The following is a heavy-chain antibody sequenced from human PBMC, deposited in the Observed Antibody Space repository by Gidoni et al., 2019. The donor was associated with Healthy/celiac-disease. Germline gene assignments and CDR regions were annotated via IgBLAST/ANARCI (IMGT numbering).Heavy chain of an antibody. J-gene: IGHJ5*02. D-gene: IGHD3-3*01. Sequence: QVQLQESGPGLVKPSETLSLTCTVSGGSISSYYWSWIRQPPGKGLEWIGYSYYSGSTNYNPSLKSRVTISVDTSKNQFSLKLSSVTAADTAVYYCARVQIREWWFDPWGQGTLVTVSS. CDR3: ARVQIREWWFDP. CDR1: GGSISSYY. V-gene: IGHV4-59*08. CDR2: SYYSGST.